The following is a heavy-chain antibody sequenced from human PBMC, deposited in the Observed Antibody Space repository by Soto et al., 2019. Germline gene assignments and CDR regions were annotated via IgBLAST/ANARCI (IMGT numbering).Heavy chain of an antibody. CDR1: GGTFSSYA. J-gene: IGHJ4*02. D-gene: IGHD2-15*01. CDR3: ASAFGERYCSGGSCYRCDY. CDR2: IIPIFGTA. Sequence: ASVKVSCKASGGTFSSYAISWVRQAPGQGLEWMGGIIPIFGTANYAQKFQGRVTITADESTSTAYMELSSLRSEDTAVYYCASAFGERYCSGGSCYRCDYWGQGTLVTVSS. V-gene: IGHV1-69*13.